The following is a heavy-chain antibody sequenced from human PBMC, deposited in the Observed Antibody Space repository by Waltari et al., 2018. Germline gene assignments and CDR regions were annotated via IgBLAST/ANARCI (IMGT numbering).Heavy chain of an antibody. Sequence: VQLQESGPGLVKPSQTLSLTCTVSGGSISSGGYYWSWIRQHPGKGLEWIGYIYYSGSTYYNPSLKSRVTISVDTSKNQFSLKLSSVTAADTAVYYCARARMGSGSYKGGWFDPWGQGTLVTVSS. CDR1: GGSISSGGYY. V-gene: IGHV4-31*03. CDR2: IYYSGST. D-gene: IGHD1-26*01. J-gene: IGHJ5*02. CDR3: ARARMGSGSYKGGWFDP.